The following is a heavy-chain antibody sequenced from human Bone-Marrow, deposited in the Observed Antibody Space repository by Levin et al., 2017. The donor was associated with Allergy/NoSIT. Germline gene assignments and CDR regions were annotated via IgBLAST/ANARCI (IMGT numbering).Heavy chain of an antibody. V-gene: IGHV3-74*01. CDR1: GFTFRSYW. D-gene: IGHD1-14*01. Sequence: AASVKVSCAASGFTFRSYWMHWVRQAPGKGLVWVSRISSDDSSTNYADSVKGRFSISRDNAKNTLFLQMDSLGVDDTAVYYCARGTIDWRNGLDIWGRGTMVTVAS. CDR3: ARGTIDWRNGLDI. J-gene: IGHJ3*02. CDR2: ISSDDSST.